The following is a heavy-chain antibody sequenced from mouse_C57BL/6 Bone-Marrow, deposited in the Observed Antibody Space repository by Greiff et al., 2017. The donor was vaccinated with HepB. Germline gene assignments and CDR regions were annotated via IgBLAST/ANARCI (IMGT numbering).Heavy chain of an antibody. CDR3: ARGRGLRRGDY. CDR2: INPYNGGA. J-gene: IGHJ4*01. V-gene: IGHV1-19*01. CDR1: GYTFTDYY. Sequence: VQLQQSGPVLVKPGASVKMSCKASGYTFTDYYMNWVKQSHGKSLEWIGVINPYNGGASYNQKFKGKATLTVDKSSSTAYMELNSLTSEDSAVDYCARGRGLRRGDYWGQGTSVTVSS. D-gene: IGHD2-4*01.